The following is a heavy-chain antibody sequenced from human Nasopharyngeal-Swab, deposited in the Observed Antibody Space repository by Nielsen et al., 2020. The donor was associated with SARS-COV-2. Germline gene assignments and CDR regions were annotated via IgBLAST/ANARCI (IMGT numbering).Heavy chain of an antibody. CDR2: ISYDGSNK. CDR1: GFTFSSYG. V-gene: IGHV3-30*18. D-gene: IGHD2-2*01. J-gene: IGHJ6*04. Sequence: GGSLRLSCAASGFTFSSYGMHWVRQAPGKGLEWVAVISYDGSNKYYADSVKGRFTISRDNSKNTLYLQMNSLRAEDTAVYYCAKSIVAVPAAIGAGVPDVWGKGTTVTVSS. CDR3: AKSIVAVPAAIGAGVPDV.